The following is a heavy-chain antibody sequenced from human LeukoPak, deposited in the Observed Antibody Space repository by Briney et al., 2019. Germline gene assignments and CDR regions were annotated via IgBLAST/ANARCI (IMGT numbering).Heavy chain of an antibody. CDR1: GYTFTSYD. V-gene: IGHV1-8*01. CDR3: ARVGLEVDWFDP. Sequence: ASVKVSCKASGYTFTSYDINWVRQATGQGLEWMGWMNPNSGNTGYAQEFQGRVTMTRNTSISTAYMELSSLRSEDTAVYYCARVGLEVDWFDPWGQGTLVTVSS. D-gene: IGHD1-26*01. CDR2: MNPNSGNT. J-gene: IGHJ5*02.